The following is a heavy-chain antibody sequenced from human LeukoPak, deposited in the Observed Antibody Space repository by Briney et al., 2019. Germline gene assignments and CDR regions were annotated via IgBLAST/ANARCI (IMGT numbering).Heavy chain of an antibody. CDR3: ARDPIAAEPDYFDY. CDR2: IFDERNK. D-gene: IGHD6-25*01. J-gene: IGHJ4*02. Sequence: GRSQRLFCSACGLNFGTYAMHWVRQARGKGREWVAVIFDERNKFVAESVKGRFTISRDNFKNTLYLQMNSLRDEDTAIYYCARDPIAAEPDYFDYWGQGTLVTVSS. V-gene: IGHV3-30*04. CDR1: GLNFGTYA.